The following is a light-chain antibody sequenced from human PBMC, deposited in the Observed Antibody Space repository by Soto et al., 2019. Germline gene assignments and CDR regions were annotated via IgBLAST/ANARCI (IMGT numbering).Light chain of an antibody. Sequence: QSALTQPASVSGSPGQSITISCTGTSSDVGYYNHVSWYQQLPGTAPKLLIYGNSNRPSGVPDRFSGSKSGTSASLAITGLQAEDEADYYCQSYDSSLSGSWVFGGGTKLTVL. CDR3: QSYDSSLSGSWV. CDR1: SSDVGYYNH. J-gene: IGLJ3*02. V-gene: IGLV1-40*01. CDR2: GNS.